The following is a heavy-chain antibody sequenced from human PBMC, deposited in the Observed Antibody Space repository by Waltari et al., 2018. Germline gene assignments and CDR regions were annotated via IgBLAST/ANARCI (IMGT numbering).Heavy chain of an antibody. CDR3: ATGGDYDEYALHYFRGLDV. CDR1: GNSITESP. Sequence: QVQLVQSAAEVMKPGASVKVSCKVSGNSITESPMHWVPQAPGKGLEWMGSFDPEDGEGTYAQGVLDRVTMTEDRSTNTAYMELSSLRLEDTAVYYCATGGDYDEYALHYFRGLDVWGQGTTVIVAS. V-gene: IGHV1-24*01. J-gene: IGHJ6*02. D-gene: IGHD4-17*01. CDR2: FDPEDGEG.